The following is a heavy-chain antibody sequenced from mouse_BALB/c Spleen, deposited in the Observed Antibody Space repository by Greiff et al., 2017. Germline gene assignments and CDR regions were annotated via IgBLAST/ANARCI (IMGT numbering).Heavy chain of an antibody. Sequence: EVKLQESGPGLVKPSQSLSLTSSVTGYSITSGYYWNWIRQFPGNKLEWMGYISYDGSNNYNPSLKNRISITRDTSKNQFFLKLNSVTTEDTATYYCARDAGGYDYDAWFAYWGQGTLVTVSA. D-gene: IGHD2-4*01. CDR3: ARDAGGYDYDAWFAY. J-gene: IGHJ3*01. CDR2: ISYDGSN. CDR1: GYSITSGYY. V-gene: IGHV3-6*02.